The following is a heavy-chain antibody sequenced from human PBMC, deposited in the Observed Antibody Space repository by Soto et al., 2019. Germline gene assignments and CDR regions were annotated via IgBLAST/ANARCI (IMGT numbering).Heavy chain of an antibody. J-gene: IGHJ4*02. Sequence: QVQLVQSGAEVKKPGSSVKVSCKASGGIFNRYSVSWVRQAPGQGLEWMGRIIPLFGITNYAQKFQGRVMITPDKSTNTAYMEVNGLRSEYTALYYCATFYGVDCTTTSCYWDFDYWGQGTLVTVTS. CDR3: ATFYGVDCTTTSCYWDFDY. CDR2: IIPLFGIT. CDR1: GGIFNRYS. V-gene: IGHV1-69*02. D-gene: IGHD2-2*01.